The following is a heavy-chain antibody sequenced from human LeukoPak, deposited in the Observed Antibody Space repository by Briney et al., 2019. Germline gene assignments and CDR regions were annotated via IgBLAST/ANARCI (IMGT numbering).Heavy chain of an antibody. CDR2: IYYTAGS. CDR1: GGSVTNDNYF. J-gene: IGHJ4*02. Sequence: PSETLSLTCTVSGGSVTNDNYFWSWTRQPPGEGLEWIAYIYYTAGSYYNPSLKSRVTISVDTSKNQFSLKLSSVTAADTAVYYCASYDFWSGYQDYWGQGTLVTVSS. V-gene: IGHV4-61*01. D-gene: IGHD3-3*01. CDR3: ASYDFWSGYQDY.